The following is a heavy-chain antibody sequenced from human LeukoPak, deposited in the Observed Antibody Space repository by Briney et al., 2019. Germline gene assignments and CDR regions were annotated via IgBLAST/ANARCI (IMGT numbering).Heavy chain of an antibody. J-gene: IGHJ4*02. D-gene: IGHD3-10*01. CDR3: AKDRGFGVFFQYYFDY. CDR2: ISYDGSNK. V-gene: IGHV3-30*18. Sequence: GGSLRLSCAASGFTFSGYAMHWVRQAPGKGLEWVAVISYDGSNKYYADSVKGRFTISRDNSKNTLYLQMNSLRAEDTAVYYCAKDRGFGVFFQYYFDYWGQGTLVTVSS. CDR1: GFTFSGYA.